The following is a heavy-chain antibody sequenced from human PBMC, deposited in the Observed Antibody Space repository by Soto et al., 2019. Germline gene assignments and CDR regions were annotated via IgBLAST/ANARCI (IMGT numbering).Heavy chain of an antibody. Sequence: ESGGGVVQPGRSLRLSCAASGFTFSSYGMHWVRQAPGKGLEWVAVIWYDGSNKYYADSVKGRFTISRDNSKNTLYLQMNSLRAEDTAVYYCARGGVVVAAPRDEFGYYYYGMDVWGQGTTVTVSS. CDR2: IWYDGSNK. V-gene: IGHV3-33*01. CDR1: GFTFSSYG. D-gene: IGHD2-15*01. J-gene: IGHJ6*02. CDR3: ARGGVVVAAPRDEFGYYYYGMDV.